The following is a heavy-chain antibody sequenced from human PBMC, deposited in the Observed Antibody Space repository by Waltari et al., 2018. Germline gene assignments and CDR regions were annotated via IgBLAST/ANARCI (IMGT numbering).Heavy chain of an antibody. CDR1: GYPLTDLS. CDR2: FDPEDGET. CDR3: ATGLVGATTGSDY. D-gene: IGHD1-26*01. Sequence: QVQLVQSGAEVTKHGASVKVSCKVSGYPLTDLSMPWARQAPGKGLEWMGGFDPEDGETIYAQKFQGRVTMTEDTSTDTAYMELSSLRSEDTAVYYCATGLVGATTGSDYWGQGTLVTVSS. V-gene: IGHV1-24*01. J-gene: IGHJ4*02.